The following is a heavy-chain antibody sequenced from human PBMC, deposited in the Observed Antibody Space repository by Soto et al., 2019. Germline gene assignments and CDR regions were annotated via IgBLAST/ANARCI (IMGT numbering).Heavy chain of an antibody. CDR2: ISFGENNK. J-gene: IGHJ6*02. CDR3: AKDPFPVCSSSDCPGGIDA. D-gene: IGHD2-2*01. CDR1: GFTFGTYG. V-gene: IGHV3-30*18. Sequence: PGGSLRLSCVASGFTFGTYGMHWVRQSPGTGLLWVAYISFGENNKYYADSVRDRFTISRDNSKDTLYLEMNSLREEDSAVYYCAKDPFPVCSSSDCPGGIDAGGQGTTVTVS.